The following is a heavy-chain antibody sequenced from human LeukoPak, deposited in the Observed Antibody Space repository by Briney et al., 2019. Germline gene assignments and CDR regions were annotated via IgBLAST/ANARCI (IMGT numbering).Heavy chain of an antibody. Sequence: SETLSLTCTVSGGSISSYYWSWIRQPAGKGLEWIGRIYTSGSTNYNPSLKSRVTMSVDTSKNQSSLKLSSVTAADTAVYYCAREVRAYSSSWYVFDYWGQGTLVTVSS. J-gene: IGHJ4*02. D-gene: IGHD6-13*01. CDR1: GGSISSYY. V-gene: IGHV4-4*07. CDR3: AREVRAYSSSWYVFDY. CDR2: IYTSGST.